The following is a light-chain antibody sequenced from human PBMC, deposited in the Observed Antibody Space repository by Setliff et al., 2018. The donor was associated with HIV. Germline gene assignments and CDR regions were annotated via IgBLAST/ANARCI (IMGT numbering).Light chain of an antibody. CDR2: DTS. CDR3: QLFYGGAYV. J-gene: IGLJ1*01. Sequence: QAVVTQEPSLTVSPGGTVTLTCASSTGAVTSGYYTNWLQQRPGQAPRSLIYDTSTKHSWTPARFSGSLLGVKAALTLSDVQPEDEPEYYCQLFYGGAYVFGPGTKGTVL. CDR1: TGAVTSGYY. V-gene: IGLV7-43*01.